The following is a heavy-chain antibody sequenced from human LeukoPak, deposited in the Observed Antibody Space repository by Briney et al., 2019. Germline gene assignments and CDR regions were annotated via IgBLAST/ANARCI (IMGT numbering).Heavy chain of an antibody. CDR2: IKTKADNYAT. Sequence: GGSLRLSCSASGLTFSVSAVHWVRQASGKGLEWVGRIKTKADNYATAYAASVKGRFTISRDDSTNTAYLQMNSLKTEDTAVYYCTHPAYYYNVDVWGKGTTVTVSS. J-gene: IGHJ6*04. D-gene: IGHD6-25*01. CDR1: GLTFSVSA. CDR3: THPAYYYNVDV. V-gene: IGHV3-73*01.